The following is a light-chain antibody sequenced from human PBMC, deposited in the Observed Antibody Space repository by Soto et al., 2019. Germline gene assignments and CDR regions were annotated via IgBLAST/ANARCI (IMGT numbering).Light chain of an antibody. CDR1: QSVSSNY. Sequence: DIVLTQSPGTLSLFPGERATLSCRASQSVSSNYLAWFQQKPGQAPRLLIHGASSRAAGIPDRFSGSGSGTDFTLSISRLEPEDFAVYYCQQYVSSPYTVGQGTKLEIK. J-gene: IGKJ2*01. V-gene: IGKV3-20*01. CDR3: QQYVSSPYT. CDR2: GAS.